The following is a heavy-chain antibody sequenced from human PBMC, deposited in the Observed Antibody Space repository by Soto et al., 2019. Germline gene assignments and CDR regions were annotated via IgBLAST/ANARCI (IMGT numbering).Heavy chain of an antibody. J-gene: IGHJ4*02. V-gene: IGHV3-30-3*01. CDR1: GFTFSSYA. CDR3: ARDYYKYYDSSGYYRSPAY. Sequence: LRLSCAASGFTFSSYAMHWARRAPGKGLEWVALISYDGSDKDYADSVKGRFTISRDNSRNTLFLQMNSLRAEDTAVYYCARDYYKYYDSSGYYRSPAYWGQGTLVTVSS. CDR2: ISYDGSDK. D-gene: IGHD3-22*01.